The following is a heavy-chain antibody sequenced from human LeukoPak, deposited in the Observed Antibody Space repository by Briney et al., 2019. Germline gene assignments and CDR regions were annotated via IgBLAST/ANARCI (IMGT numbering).Heavy chain of an antibody. CDR3: ASGQLWEPSY. D-gene: IGHD1-26*01. CDR1: GGSFSGNY. CDR2: INHSGST. Sequence: SETLSLTCAVYGGSFSGNYWSWIRQPPGKGLEWIGEINHSGSTNYNPSLKSRVTISVDTSKNQFSLKLSSVTAADTAVYYCASGQLWEPSYWGQGTLVTVSS. J-gene: IGHJ4*02. V-gene: IGHV4-34*01.